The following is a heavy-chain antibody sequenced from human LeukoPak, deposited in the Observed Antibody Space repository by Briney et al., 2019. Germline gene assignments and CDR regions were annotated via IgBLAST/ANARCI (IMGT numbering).Heavy chain of an antibody. J-gene: IGHJ4*02. Sequence: GASVKVSCKASGYTFTGYYMHWVRQAPGQGLEWMGWMNPNSGNTGYAQKFQGRVTMTRNTSISTAYMELSSLRSEDTAVYYCARVDYDSSGSKEYWGQGTLVTVSS. D-gene: IGHD3-22*01. CDR1: GYTFTGYY. CDR3: ARVDYDSSGSKEY. CDR2: MNPNSGNT. V-gene: IGHV1-8*02.